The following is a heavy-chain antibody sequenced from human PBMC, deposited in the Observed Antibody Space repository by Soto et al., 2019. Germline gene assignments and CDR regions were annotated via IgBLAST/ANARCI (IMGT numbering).Heavy chain of an antibody. CDR3: ARSRRAMTTVVASYYYGMDV. J-gene: IGHJ6*02. CDR1: GYTFTSYY. Sequence: ASVKVSCKASGYTFTSYYMHWVRQAPGQGLEWMGIINPSGGSTSYAQKFQGRVTMTRDTSTSTVYMELSSLRSEDTAVYYCARSRRAMTTVVASYYYGMDVWGQGTTVTVSS. V-gene: IGHV1-46*01. CDR2: INPSGGST. D-gene: IGHD4-17*01.